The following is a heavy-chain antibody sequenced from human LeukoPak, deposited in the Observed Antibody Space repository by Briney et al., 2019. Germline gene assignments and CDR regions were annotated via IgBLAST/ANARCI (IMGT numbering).Heavy chain of an antibody. V-gene: IGHV1-2*02. CDR2: INPNSGGT. CDR3: ARVGDIVVVPAAIAY. D-gene: IGHD2-2*01. Sequence: ASVKVSCKASGYIFISYGISWVRQAPGQGLEWMGWINPNSGGTNYAQKFQGRVTMTRDTSISTAYMELSRLRSDDTAVYYCARVGDIVVVPAAIAYWGQGTLVTVSS. CDR1: GYIFISYG. J-gene: IGHJ4*02.